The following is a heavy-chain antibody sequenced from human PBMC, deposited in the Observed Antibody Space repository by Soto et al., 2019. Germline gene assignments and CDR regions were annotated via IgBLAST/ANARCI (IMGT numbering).Heavy chain of an antibody. CDR3: AKVIVLGASTLEY. V-gene: IGHV3-23*01. D-gene: IGHD6-6*01. CDR1: GFMFNHYA. Sequence: EQVLESGGGLVQPGGSLRLSCEASGFMFNHYAMAWVRQPPGKGLEWVSVISGSTGTTYYADSVKGRFTISRDNSKNTVYVQMNSLRVEDSALYSCAKVIVLGASTLEYWGPGTRVTVSS. J-gene: IGHJ4*02. CDR2: ISGSTGTT.